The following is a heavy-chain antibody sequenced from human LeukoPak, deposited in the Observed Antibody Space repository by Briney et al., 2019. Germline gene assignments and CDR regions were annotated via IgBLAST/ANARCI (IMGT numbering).Heavy chain of an antibody. Sequence: PGGSLRLSCAASGFTFSSYAMNWVRQSGKGLEWVSGISAGGGGTYYADSVKGRFTISRDNSKNTLFLQMHGLRPEDTAVYYCAPEATNVAGSWGQGTLVIVSS. CDR3: APEATNVAGS. CDR1: GFTFSSYA. D-gene: IGHD1-1*01. V-gene: IGHV3-23*01. CDR2: ISAGGGGT. J-gene: IGHJ4*02.